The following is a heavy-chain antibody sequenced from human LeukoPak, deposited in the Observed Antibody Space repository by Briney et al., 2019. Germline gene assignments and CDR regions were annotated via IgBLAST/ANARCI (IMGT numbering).Heavy chain of an antibody. J-gene: IGHJ4*02. V-gene: IGHV4-59*08. Sequence: SETLSLTCTVSGDSITDSYWSWIRQAPGTGLEWIGYLSYNRGTNYNPSLKSRVTISVDTSKNQFSLKLSSVTAADTAVYYCARSQYYYDSSGYEDYWGQGTLVTVSS. CDR1: GDSITDSY. CDR3: ARSQYYYDSSGYEDY. CDR2: LSYNRGT. D-gene: IGHD3-22*01.